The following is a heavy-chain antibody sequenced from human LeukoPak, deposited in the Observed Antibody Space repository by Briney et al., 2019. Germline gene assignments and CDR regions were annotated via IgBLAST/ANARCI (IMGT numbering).Heavy chain of an antibody. CDR1: GGSISSGGYY. D-gene: IGHD3-22*01. J-gene: IGHJ4*02. CDR3: AREDYYDSSGPLGQGYFDY. V-gene: IGHV4-31*03. CDR2: IYYSGST. Sequence: PSETLSLTCTVSGGSISSGGYYWSWIRQHPGKGLEWIGYIYYSGSTYYNPSLKSRVTISVDTSKNQFSLKLSSVTAADTAVYYCAREDYYDSSGPLGQGYFDYWGQGTLVTASS.